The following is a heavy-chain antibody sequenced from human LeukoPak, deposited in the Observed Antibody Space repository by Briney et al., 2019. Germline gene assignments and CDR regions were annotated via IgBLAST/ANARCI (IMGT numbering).Heavy chain of an antibody. CDR1: GFTFSSYA. CDR2: ISGSGGST. Sequence: GSLRLSCAASGFTFSSYAMSWVRQAPGKGLEWVSAISGSGGSTYYADSVKGRFTISRDNSKNTLYLQMNSLRAEDTAVYYCARDGDDIWSGYNDYWGQGTLVTVSS. J-gene: IGHJ4*02. CDR3: ARDGDDIWSGYNDY. D-gene: IGHD3-3*01. V-gene: IGHV3-23*01.